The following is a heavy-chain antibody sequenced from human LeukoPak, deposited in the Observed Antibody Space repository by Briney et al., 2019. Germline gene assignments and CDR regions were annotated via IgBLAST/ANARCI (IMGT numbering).Heavy chain of an antibody. CDR3: ARMIYSHYPTTPDY. Sequence: PSETLSLTCTVSGGSISSSSYYWGWIRQPPGKGLEWIGSIYYSGSTYYNPSLKSRVTISVDTSKNQFSLSLSSAIAADTAVYYCARMIYSHYPTTPDYWGQGALVTVSS. CDR1: GGSISSSSYY. D-gene: IGHD4-11*01. J-gene: IGHJ4*02. V-gene: IGHV4-39*07. CDR2: IYYSGST.